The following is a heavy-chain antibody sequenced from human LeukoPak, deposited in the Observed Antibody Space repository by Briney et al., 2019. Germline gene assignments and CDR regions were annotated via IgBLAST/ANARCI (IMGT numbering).Heavy chain of an antibody. V-gene: IGHV3-30-3*01. D-gene: IGHD1-26*01. CDR1: GFTFSSYS. Sequence: GGSLRLSCAASGFTFSSYSMHWVRQAPGKGLEWVAVISYDGSHKYYADSVKGRFTISRDNAKNTVYLQMNSLRAEDTAVYYCARGSVGPDCWGQGTLVTVSS. J-gene: IGHJ4*02. CDR3: ARGSVGPDC. CDR2: ISYDGSHK.